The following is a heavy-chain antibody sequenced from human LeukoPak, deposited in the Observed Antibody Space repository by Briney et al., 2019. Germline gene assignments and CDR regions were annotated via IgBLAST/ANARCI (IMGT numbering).Heavy chain of an antibody. Sequence: GGTLRLSCAASGFTFSNYGMIWVRQAPGKGLEWVSAISASGGSTYYSDSVKGRFTISRDNSKKTLYLQINSLRAEVTAVYYCARQVGPDYWGQGTLVTVSS. CDR3: ARQVGPDY. J-gene: IGHJ4*02. CDR2: ISASGGST. CDR1: GFTFSNYG. D-gene: IGHD1-26*01. V-gene: IGHV3-23*01.